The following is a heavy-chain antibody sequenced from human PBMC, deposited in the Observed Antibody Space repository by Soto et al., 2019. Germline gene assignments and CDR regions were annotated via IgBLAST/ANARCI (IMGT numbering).Heavy chain of an antibody. D-gene: IGHD5-12*01. CDR2: IRSKAYGGTT. J-gene: IGHJ3*02. CDR3: TRAYSGYDFGAFDI. CDR1: GFTFGDYA. V-gene: IGHV3-49*03. Sequence: GGSLRLSCTASGFTFGDYAMSWFRQAPGKGLEWVGFIRSKAYGGTTEYAASVKGRFTISRDDSKSIAYLQMNSLKTEDTAVYYCTRAYSGYDFGAFDIWGQGTMVTVSS.